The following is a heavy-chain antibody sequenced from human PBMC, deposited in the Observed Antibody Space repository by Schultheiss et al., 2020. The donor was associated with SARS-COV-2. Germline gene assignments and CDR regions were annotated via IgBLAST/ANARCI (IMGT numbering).Heavy chain of an antibody. Sequence: ETLSLTCTVSGYSISSDNYWGWIRQPAGKGLEWIGRIYKSGSTDYNPSLRSRVTISVDTSKNQFSLNLRSVTAADTAVYYCARGGGLGSTAFDPWGQGSLVTVSS. CDR1: GYSISSDNY. D-gene: IGHD1-1*01. J-gene: IGHJ5*02. CDR3: ARGGGLGSTAFDP. V-gene: IGHV4-38-2*02. CDR2: IYKSGST.